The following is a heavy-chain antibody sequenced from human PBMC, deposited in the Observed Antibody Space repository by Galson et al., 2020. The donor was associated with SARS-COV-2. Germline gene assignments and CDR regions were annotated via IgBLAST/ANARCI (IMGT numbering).Heavy chain of an antibody. CDR2: ISKSSSST. J-gene: IGHJ3*02. CDR3: ARDKQSYALDI. CDR1: GFTFRDYY. Sequence: TGGSLRLSCAASGFTFRDYYMNWIWQAPGKGLEWVAYISKSSSSTKYADFVKGRFTISRDSAKNSVFLQMNSLRAEDTAVYYCARDKQSYALDIWGQGTLVTVSS. D-gene: IGHD6-19*01. V-gene: IGHV3-11*06.